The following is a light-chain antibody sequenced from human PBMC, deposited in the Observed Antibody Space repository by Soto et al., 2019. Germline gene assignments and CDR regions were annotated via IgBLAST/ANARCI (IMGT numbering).Light chain of an antibody. CDR1: QSISTY. Sequence: DIQMTQSPSSLSASVGDRVTITCRASQSISTYLHWYQQKPGKAPNLLIYAASTLQSGVPSRFSGSGSGTDFTLTISSLQPEDFATYYCPQYNSYWTFGQGTKVDIK. V-gene: IGKV1-39*01. CDR2: AAS. CDR3: PQYNSYWT. J-gene: IGKJ1*01.